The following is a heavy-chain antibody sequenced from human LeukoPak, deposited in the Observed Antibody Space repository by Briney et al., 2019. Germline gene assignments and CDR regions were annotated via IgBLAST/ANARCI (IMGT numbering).Heavy chain of an antibody. CDR2: IYYSGST. CDR3: ARTTEAHSWRTRYYDYYMDV. V-gene: IGHV4-39*07. Sequence: SSETLSLTCTVSGGSISSSSYYWGWIRQPPGKGLEWIGSIYYSGSTYYNPSLKSRVTISVDTSKNQFSLKLSSVTAADTAVYYCARTTEAHSWRTRYYDYYMDVWGKGTTVTVSS. D-gene: IGHD6-13*01. CDR1: GGSISSSSYY. J-gene: IGHJ6*03.